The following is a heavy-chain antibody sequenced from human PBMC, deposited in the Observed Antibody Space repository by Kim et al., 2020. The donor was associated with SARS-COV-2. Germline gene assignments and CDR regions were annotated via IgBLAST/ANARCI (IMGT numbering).Heavy chain of an antibody. CDR3: ARDLSQDSSSWYGMVYYCYCTAA. V-gene: IGHV1-46*01. D-gene: IGHD6-13*01. CDR1: GYTFTSYY. Sequence: ASVKVSCKASGYTFTSYYMHWVRQAPGQGLEWMGIINPSGGSTSYAQKFQGRVTMTRDTSTSTAYMELSSLRSEDTAVYYCARDLSQDSSSWYGMVYYCYCTAAGGKGTTVTVPS. CDR2: INPSGGST. J-gene: IGHJ6*03.